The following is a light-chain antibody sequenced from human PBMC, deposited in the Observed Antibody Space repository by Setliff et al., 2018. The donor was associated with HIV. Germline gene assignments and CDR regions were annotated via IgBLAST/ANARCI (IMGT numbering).Light chain of an antibody. V-gene: IGLV2-14*01. J-gene: IGLJ1*01. CDR2: DVS. Sequence: QSVLTQPASVSGSPGQPITISCTGTSSDVGGYNYVSWYQQHPGKAPKFMIYDVSKRPSGVSNRFSGSKPGNTASLTISGLQAEDEADYYCSSYTSSSTYVFGTGTKV. CDR3: SSYTSSSTYV. CDR1: SSDVGGYNY.